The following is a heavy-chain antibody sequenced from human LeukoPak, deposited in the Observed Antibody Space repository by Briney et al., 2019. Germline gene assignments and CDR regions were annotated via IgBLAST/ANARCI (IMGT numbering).Heavy chain of an antibody. CDR1: GFTFSSYA. CDR3: AKDLVVRGVISADAFDI. J-gene: IGHJ3*02. Sequence: GGSLRLSCAASGFTFSSYAMHWVRQAPGKGLEWVAVISYDGSNKYYADSVKGRFTISRDNSKNTLYLQMNSLRAEDTAVYYCAKDLVVRGVISADAFDIWGQGTMVTVSS. D-gene: IGHD3-10*01. V-gene: IGHV3-30*04. CDR2: ISYDGSNK.